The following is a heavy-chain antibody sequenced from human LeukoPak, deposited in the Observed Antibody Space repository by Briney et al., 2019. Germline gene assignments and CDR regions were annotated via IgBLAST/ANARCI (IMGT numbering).Heavy chain of an antibody. D-gene: IGHD6-19*01. CDR1: GFTVSSNY. V-gene: IGHV3-53*01. CDR3: AKTGGTSGWQRGLGY. J-gene: IGHJ4*02. CDR2: IYSGGST. Sequence: GGSLRLSCAASGFTVSSNYMSWVRQAPGKGLEWVSVIYSGGSTYYADSVKGRFTISRDNSKNTLYLQMNSLRAEDTAVYNCAKTGGTSGWQRGLGYWGQGTLVTVSS.